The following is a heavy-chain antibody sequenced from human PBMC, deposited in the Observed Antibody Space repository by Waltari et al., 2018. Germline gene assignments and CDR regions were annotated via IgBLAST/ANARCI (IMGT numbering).Heavy chain of an antibody. CDR1: GFTFSAYW. CDR3: VRDDRSTWLFDY. J-gene: IGHJ4*02. V-gene: IGHV3-7*01. CDR2: MKRDGSEK. Sequence: EVHLVESGGGWAQPGGSLRASCAASGFTFSAYWMTWVRQAPGKGLEWVASMKRDGSEKHYVDSVRGRFTISRDNAKNSLYLQMNSLRTEDTGVYYCVRDDRSTWLFDYWGQGTLVTVSS. D-gene: IGHD5-12*01.